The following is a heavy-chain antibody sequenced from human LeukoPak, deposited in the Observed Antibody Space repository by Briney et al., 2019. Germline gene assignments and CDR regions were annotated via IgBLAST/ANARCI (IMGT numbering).Heavy chain of an antibody. Sequence: GGSLRLSCAASGFTFSTYWMHWVRQAPGKGLVWVSRITGDGITTTYADSVKGRFTISRNNAKNTLYLQMNSLRAEDTAVYYCARDYSYGSNWFDPWGQGTLVTVSS. V-gene: IGHV3-74*01. D-gene: IGHD5-18*01. CDR3: ARDYSYGSNWFDP. J-gene: IGHJ5*02. CDR2: ITGDGITT. CDR1: GFTFSTYW.